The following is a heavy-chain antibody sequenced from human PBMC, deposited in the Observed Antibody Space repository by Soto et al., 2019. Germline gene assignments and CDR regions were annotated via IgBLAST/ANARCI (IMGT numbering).Heavy chain of an antibody. CDR1: GGSISSSNW. D-gene: IGHD3-22*01. J-gene: IGHJ4*02. CDR3: ARDPFVSGYDSSGYYYGFDY. CDR2: IYHSGST. V-gene: IGHV4-4*02. Sequence: QVQLQESGPGLVKPSGTLSLTCAVSGGSISSSNWWSWVRQPPGKGLEWIGEIYHSGSTNYNPSLKSRVTISVDKSKNQFSLKRSSVTAADTAVYYCARDPFVSGYDSSGYYYGFDYWGQGTLVTVSS.